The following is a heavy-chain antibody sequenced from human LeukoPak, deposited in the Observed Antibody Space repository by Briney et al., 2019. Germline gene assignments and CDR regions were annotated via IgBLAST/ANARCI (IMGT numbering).Heavy chain of an antibody. CDR1: GFTFSSYS. D-gene: IGHD2-2*01. CDR3: AREEDIVVVPAADY. Sequence: GGSLRLSCAASGFTFSSYSMNWVRQAPGKGLEWVSSISSSSSYIYYADSVKGRFTISRDNAKNSLYLQMNSLRAEDTAVYYCAREEDIVVVPAADYWGQGTLVTVSS. J-gene: IGHJ4*02. CDR2: ISSSSSYI. V-gene: IGHV3-21*01.